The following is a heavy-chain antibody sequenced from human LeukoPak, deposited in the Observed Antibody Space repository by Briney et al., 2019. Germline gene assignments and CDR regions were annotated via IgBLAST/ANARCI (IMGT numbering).Heavy chain of an antibody. V-gene: IGHV3-33*01. D-gene: IGHD5-12*01. CDR3: ARERSGYPDY. Sequence: PGRSLRLSCAASGFTFRSHGMQWVRQAPGKRLEWVAVIWYDGSKTYYADSVKGRFTISRDNSKNTLDLQMSSLRAEDTAVYYCARERSGYPDYRGQGTLVTVSS. CDR2: IWYDGSKT. J-gene: IGHJ4*02. CDR1: GFTFRSHG.